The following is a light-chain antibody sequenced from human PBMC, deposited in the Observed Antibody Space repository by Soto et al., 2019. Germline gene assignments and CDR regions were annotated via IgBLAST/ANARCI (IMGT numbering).Light chain of an antibody. J-gene: IGKJ1*01. Sequence: DIGLTQSPGTLSLSPGERATLSCRASQSVSSSYLAWYQQKPGQAPRLLIYGASSRATGIPDRFSGSGSGTDFTLTISRLEPEDVAVYYCQQFGSSPRGTFGQGTKVEI. CDR3: QQFGSSPRGT. CDR2: GAS. CDR1: QSVSSSY. V-gene: IGKV3-20*01.